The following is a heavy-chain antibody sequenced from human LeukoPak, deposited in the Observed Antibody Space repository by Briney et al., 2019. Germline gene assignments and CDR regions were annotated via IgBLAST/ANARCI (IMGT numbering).Heavy chain of an antibody. CDR1: GFTVSINY. D-gene: IGHD4-17*01. CDR3: ARLNFGDDY. V-gene: IGHV3-66*01. J-gene: IGHJ4*02. Sequence: GGSLRLSCAASGFTVSINYINWVRQGPGKGLEWVSLIYGSTSADYADSVKGRFTISRDTSTNTVYLQMNSLRAEDTAVYYCARLNFGDDYWGQGTLVTVSS. CDR2: IYGSTSA.